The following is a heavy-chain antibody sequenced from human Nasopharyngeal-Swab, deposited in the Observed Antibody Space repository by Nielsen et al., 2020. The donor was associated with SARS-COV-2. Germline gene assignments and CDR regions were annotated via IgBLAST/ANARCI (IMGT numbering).Heavy chain of an antibody. CDR2: IYYSGST. D-gene: IGHD2-21*01. V-gene: IGHV4-39*07. Sequence: WIRQPPGKGLEWIGSIYYSGSTNYNPSLKSRVTISVDTSKNQFSLKLSSVTAADTAVYYCASHPAGGGGGDYWGQGTLVTVSS. CDR3: ASHPAGGGGGDY. J-gene: IGHJ4*02.